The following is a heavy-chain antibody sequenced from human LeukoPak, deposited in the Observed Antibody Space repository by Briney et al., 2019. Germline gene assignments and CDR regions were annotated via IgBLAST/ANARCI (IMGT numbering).Heavy chain of an antibody. CDR3: AKEIYFGSGSYPDY. D-gene: IGHD3-10*01. Sequence: PGRSLRLSCAASGFPFSSYGIHWVRQAPGKRLEWVGVISHDGNNEYYADSVRGRFTISRDNSKNTLYLQMNSLRAEDTAVYYCAKEIYFGSGSYPDYWGQGTLVTVSS. V-gene: IGHV3-30*18. CDR2: ISHDGNNE. J-gene: IGHJ4*02. CDR1: GFPFSSYG.